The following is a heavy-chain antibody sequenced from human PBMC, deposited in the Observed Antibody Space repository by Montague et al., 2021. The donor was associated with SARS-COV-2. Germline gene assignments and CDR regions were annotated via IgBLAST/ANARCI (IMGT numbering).Heavy chain of an antibody. Sequence: SETLSLTCTVSGGSISSSSYYWGWIRQPPGKGLEWIGSISYSGSTYYNPSLKSRVTISVDTSKNQFSLKLSSVTAADTAVYYCASPTYYYVSSGSDAFDIWGQGTMVTVSS. CDR3: ASPTYYYVSSGSDAFDI. V-gene: IGHV4-39*01. D-gene: IGHD3-22*01. J-gene: IGHJ3*02. CDR2: ISYSGST. CDR1: GGSISSSSYY.